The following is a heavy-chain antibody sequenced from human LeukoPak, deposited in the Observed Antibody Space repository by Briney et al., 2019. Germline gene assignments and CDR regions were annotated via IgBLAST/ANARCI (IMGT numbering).Heavy chain of an antibody. Sequence: GGSLSLSCAASGFTFSSYAMHWLRHAPGKGLEWGAVISYDGSNKYYADYVKGRFTISTANSKHTLYLQMNSLRAEDTAVYYCARGPQARGAMDYYYGMYVWGQGTTVTVSS. V-gene: IGHV3-30-3*01. D-gene: IGHD3-10*01. CDR1: GFTFSSYA. CDR2: ISYDGSNK. CDR3: ARGPQARGAMDYYYGMYV. J-gene: IGHJ6*02.